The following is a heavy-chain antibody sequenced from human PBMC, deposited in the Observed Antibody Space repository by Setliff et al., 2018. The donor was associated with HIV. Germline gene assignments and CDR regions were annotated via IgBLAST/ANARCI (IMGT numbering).Heavy chain of an antibody. CDR1: GGSISSYY. Sequence: SETLSLTCTVSGGSISSYYWSWIRQPPGKGLEWIGSIHSSGSTNYNPSLKSRVTISVDTSKHQFSLKLSSVTAADTAVYYCARVQMADAAFDVWGQGTMVTVSS. CDR3: ARVQMADAAFDV. V-gene: IGHV4-4*09. CDR2: IHSSGST. J-gene: IGHJ3*01.